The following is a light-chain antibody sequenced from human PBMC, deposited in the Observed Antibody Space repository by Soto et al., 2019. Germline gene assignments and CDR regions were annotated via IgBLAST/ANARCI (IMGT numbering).Light chain of an antibody. J-gene: IGKJ1*01. CDR3: QRYKSYTTGGT. V-gene: IGKV1D-8*02. CDR1: QGISSY. Sequence: IGLTPSPSLLYENTGARVPISCRLIQGISSYLAWYQQKPAKATELLIYAASTLQSGVPSRFSGSGSGTEFAPTIRILHPDDFAAYYPQRYKSYTTGGTFGQGTKVDIK. CDR2: AAS.